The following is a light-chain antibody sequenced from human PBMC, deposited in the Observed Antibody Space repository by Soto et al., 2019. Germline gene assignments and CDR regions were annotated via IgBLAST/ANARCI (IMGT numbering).Light chain of an antibody. CDR1: SSDVGGYNY. V-gene: IGLV2-8*01. J-gene: IGLJ1*01. Sequence: QSALTQPPSASGSPGQSVTISCTGTSSDVGGYNYVSWYQQHPGKAPKLMIYEVNKRPSGVPDRFSGSKSGNTASLTVSGLQADDEADYYCTSYAGSNNVYVFGTGTKLTVL. CDR3: TSYAGSNNVYV. CDR2: EVN.